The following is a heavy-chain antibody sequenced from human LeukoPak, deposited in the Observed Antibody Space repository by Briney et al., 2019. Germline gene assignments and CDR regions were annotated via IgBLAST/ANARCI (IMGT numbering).Heavy chain of an antibody. CDR3: AKEPFDY. J-gene: IGHJ4*02. V-gene: IGHV3-30*18. CDR1: GFTFSSYG. CDR2: ISYDGSNK. Sequence: GGSLRLSCAASGFTFSSYGMHWVRQAPGKGLEWVAVISYDGSNKYYADSVKGRFTISRDNSKNTLYLQMNSLRAEDTAVYYCAKEPFDYWGQGTLVTVS.